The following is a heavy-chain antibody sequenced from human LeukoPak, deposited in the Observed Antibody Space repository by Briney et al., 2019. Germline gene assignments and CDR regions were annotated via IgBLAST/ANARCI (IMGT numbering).Heavy chain of an antibody. D-gene: IGHD1-7*01. CDR2: IRPDGSEE. CDR1: EFTFSSHW. J-gene: IGHJ4*02. CDR3: ARLLGTVTTYDY. Sequence: QPGGSLRLSCAASEFTFSSHWMSWVRQAPGKGLEWVASIRPDGSEEYYMDSVKGRFTISRDNAKNSLYLQMNSLRAEDTAVYYCARLLGTVTTYDYWGQGTLVTVSS. V-gene: IGHV3-7*01.